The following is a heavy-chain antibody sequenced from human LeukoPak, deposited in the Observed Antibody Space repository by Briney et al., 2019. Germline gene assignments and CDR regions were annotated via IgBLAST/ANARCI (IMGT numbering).Heavy chain of an antibody. J-gene: IGHJ4*02. CDR2: IYPGDSDT. CDR3: ARRRAIVATTKDNLGDY. D-gene: IGHD5-12*01. CDR1: GYDFTTYW. Sequence: GESLKISCKISGYDFTTYWIGWVRQMPGKGLECMGIIYPGDSDTRYSPSFQGQVTISADKSISTAYLQWSSLKASDTAMYYCARRRAIVATTKDNLGDYWGQGTLVTVSS. V-gene: IGHV5-51*01.